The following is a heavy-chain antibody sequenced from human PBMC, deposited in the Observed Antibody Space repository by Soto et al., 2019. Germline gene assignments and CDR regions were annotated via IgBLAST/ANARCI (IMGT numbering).Heavy chain of an antibody. CDR3: ARGRYGDY. Sequence: QVHLVQSGAEVKKPGASVKVSCKASGYTFTSYGITWVRQAPGQGLEWMGWISAHNGNTDYAQKLRGRVIVTRATPTSTASMELRRLISDDTAVYYCARGRYGDYWGQGALVTVSS. CDR1: GYTFTSYG. J-gene: IGHJ4*02. CDR2: ISAHNGNT. D-gene: IGHD1-1*01. V-gene: IGHV1-18*01.